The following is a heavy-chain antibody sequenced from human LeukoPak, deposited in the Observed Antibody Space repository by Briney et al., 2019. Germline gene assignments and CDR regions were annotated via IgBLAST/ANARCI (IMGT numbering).Heavy chain of an antibody. CDR2: INHSGST. Sequence: SETLSLTCAVYGGSFSGYYWSWIRQPPGKGLEWIGEINHSGSTNYNPSPKSRVTISVDTSKNQFSLKLSSVTAADTAVYYCARKLRGRNISPKAYFDYWGQGTLVTVSS. CDR3: ARKLRGRNISPKAYFDY. J-gene: IGHJ4*02. CDR1: GGSFSGYY. V-gene: IGHV4-34*01. D-gene: IGHD2/OR15-2a*01.